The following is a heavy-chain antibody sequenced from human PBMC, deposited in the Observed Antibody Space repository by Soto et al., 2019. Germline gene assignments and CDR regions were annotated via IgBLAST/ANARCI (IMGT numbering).Heavy chain of an antibody. CDR2: VSGTGGSA. D-gene: IGHD4-17*01. J-gene: IGHJ4*02. CDR3: ARGSAYSDYDLEY. CDR1: GFPFSSYA. Sequence: LRLSCAASGFPFSSYAMTWVRQAPGKGLEWVSGVSGTGGSAYYADSVKGRFTISRDKSTNTLYLHMNSLRAEDTAVYYCARGSAYSDYDLEYWGQGTLVTVSS. V-gene: IGHV3-23*01.